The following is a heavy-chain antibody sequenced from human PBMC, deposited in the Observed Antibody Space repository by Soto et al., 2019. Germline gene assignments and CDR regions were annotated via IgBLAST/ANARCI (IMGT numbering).Heavy chain of an antibody. CDR3: AKADDYGDYADY. D-gene: IGHD4-17*01. V-gene: IGHV3-23*01. J-gene: IGHJ4*02. CDR2: ISGSGGST. Sequence: EVQLLESGGGLVQPGGSLRLSCAASGFTFSSYAMSWVRQAPGKGLEWVSAISGSGGSTYYADSVKGRFTISRDNSKNTLYLQMTSLRAEDTAVYYCAKADDYGDYADYWGQGTLVTVSS. CDR1: GFTFSSYA.